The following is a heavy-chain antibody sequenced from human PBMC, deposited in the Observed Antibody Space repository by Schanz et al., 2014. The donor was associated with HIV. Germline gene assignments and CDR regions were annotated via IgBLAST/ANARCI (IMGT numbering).Heavy chain of an antibody. D-gene: IGHD2-15*01. V-gene: IGHV3-23*01. CDR3: AKGDPIAADPTDS. Sequence: EVKLSESGGGLVQPGGSLRLSCVASGFTFSTYAMSWVRQAPGKGLEWVSGMRGSDDSTFYADSVKGRFTISRDNSKNTLYLQMNSLTADDTAVYYCAKGDPIAADPTDSWGQGTLVTVSS. CDR1: GFTFSTYA. CDR2: MRGSDDST. J-gene: IGHJ4*02.